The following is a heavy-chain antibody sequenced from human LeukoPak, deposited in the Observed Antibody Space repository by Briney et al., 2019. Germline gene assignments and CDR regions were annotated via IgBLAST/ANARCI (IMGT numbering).Heavy chain of an antibody. CDR3: ATAPRIVLMVYAWYFDY. CDR2: FDPEDGET. CDR1: GYTLTELS. Sequence: ASVKVSCKVSGYTLTELSMHWVRQAPGKGREWMGGFDPEDGETIYAQKFQGRVTMTEDTSTDTAYMELSSLRSEDTAVYYCATAPRIVLMVYAWYFDYWGQGTLVTVSS. V-gene: IGHV1-24*01. D-gene: IGHD2-8*01. J-gene: IGHJ4*02.